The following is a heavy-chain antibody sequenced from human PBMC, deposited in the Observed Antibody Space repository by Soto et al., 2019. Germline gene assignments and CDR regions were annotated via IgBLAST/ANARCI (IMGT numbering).Heavy chain of an antibody. CDR1: GASISSYF. J-gene: IGHJ6*02. CDR2: IYTSGST. CDR3: AAICSSPSCYGTEV. V-gene: IGHV4-4*07. D-gene: IGHD2-2*01. Sequence: SQTLSLTCTASGASISSYFWSWIRQPAGKGLEWIGRIYTSGSTDYNPSLESRVTMSVDTSKKQVSLKLTSVTAADTAVYYCAAICSSPSCYGTEVWGQGISVTVSS.